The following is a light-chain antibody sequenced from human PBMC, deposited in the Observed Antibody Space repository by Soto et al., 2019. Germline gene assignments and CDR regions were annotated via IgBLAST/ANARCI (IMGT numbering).Light chain of an antibody. CDR1: QSLLYSNGYTY. Sequence: VMTQSPLSLPVTPGEPASISCRSSQSLLYSNGYTYLDWYLQKAGQSPQLLIYLGSNRASGVPDRFSGSGSGTDFTLKISRVETEDVGIYYCMQGLQTPYTFGQGTRLEIK. CDR2: LGS. CDR3: MQGLQTPYT. J-gene: IGKJ2*01. V-gene: IGKV2-28*01.